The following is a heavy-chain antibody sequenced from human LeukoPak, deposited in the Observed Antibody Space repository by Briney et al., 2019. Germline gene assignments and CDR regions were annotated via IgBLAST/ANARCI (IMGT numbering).Heavy chain of an antibody. D-gene: IGHD6-13*01. J-gene: IGHJ4*02. CDR1: GFTFSSDA. CDR3: AKHHDSRSWYYFDY. CDR2: ISGSGGRT. V-gene: IGHV3-23*01. Sequence: PGGSLRLSCAASGFTFSSDAMSGVRQAPGKGLESVSAISGSGGRTYYADSVKGRFTISRDNSKNTLYLQMNSLRAEDTAVYYCAKHHDSRSWYYFDYWGQGTLVTVSS.